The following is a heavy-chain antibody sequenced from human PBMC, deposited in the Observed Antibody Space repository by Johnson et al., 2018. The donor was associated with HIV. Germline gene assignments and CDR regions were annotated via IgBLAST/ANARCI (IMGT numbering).Heavy chain of an antibody. D-gene: IGHD1-26*01. J-gene: IGHJ3*02. CDR1: GCTVSNNY. CDR3: ARASQWELDFDAFDI. V-gene: IGHV3-66*01. CDR2: IYSGGGT. Sequence: VQLVESGGGLVKPGGSLRVSCAASGCTVSNNYMSRVRQAPGKGLAWVSLIYSGGGTYYADSVKGRITISRDNSKNTLYLQMNSLRAEDTAVYYCARASQWELDFDAFDIWGQGTMVTVSS.